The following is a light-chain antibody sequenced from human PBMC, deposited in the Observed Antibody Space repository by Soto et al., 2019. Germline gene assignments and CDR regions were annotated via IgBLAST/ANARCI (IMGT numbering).Light chain of an antibody. J-gene: IGKJ1*01. V-gene: IGKV3-20*01. CDR2: GAS. CDR3: QQYGSSPWT. Sequence: EIVVTHSPCTLSLSPGERATLSCRASQSVSSSYLAWYQQKPGQAPRLLIYGASSRATGIPDRFSGSGSGTDFTLTISRLEPEDFAVYYCQQYGSSPWTFGQGTKVDIK. CDR1: QSVSSSY.